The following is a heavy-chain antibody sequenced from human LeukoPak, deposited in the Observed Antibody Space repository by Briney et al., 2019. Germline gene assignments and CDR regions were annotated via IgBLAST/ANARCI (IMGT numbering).Heavy chain of an antibody. V-gene: IGHV4-30-2*01. CDR1: GGSISSGGYS. CDR3: ARSAGFWSGFIDY. Sequence: SETLSLTCAVSGGSISSGGYSWSWIRQPPGKDLEWIGYIYHSGSTYYHPSLKSRVTISVDRSKSQFSLKLSSVTAADTAVYYCARSAGFWSGFIDYWGQGTLVTVSS. D-gene: IGHD3-3*01. CDR2: IYHSGST. J-gene: IGHJ4*02.